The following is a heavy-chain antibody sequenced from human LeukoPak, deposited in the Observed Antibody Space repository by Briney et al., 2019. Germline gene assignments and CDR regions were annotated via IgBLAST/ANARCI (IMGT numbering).Heavy chain of an antibody. V-gene: IGHV4-4*02. Sequence: PSETLSLTCAVAGGSISSSNWWSWVRQPPRQGLEWIGEIYHSGSTNYNPSLKSRVTISVDKSKSQFSLKLSSVTAAATAVYYCAREAVVNNFREYYFDYWGQGTLVTVSS. CDR1: GGSISSSNW. CDR2: IYHSGST. J-gene: IGHJ4*02. CDR3: AREAVVNNFREYYFDY. D-gene: IGHD4-23*01.